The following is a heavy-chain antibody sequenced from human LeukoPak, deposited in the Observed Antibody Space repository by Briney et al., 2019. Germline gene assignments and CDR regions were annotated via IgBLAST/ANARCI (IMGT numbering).Heavy chain of an antibody. Sequence: GGSLRLSCAASGFTFSSYSMNWVRQAPGKGLEWVSSISSSSSYIYYADSVKGRFTISRDNAKNSLYLQMNSLRAEDTAVSYCARVVSEFYCSSTSCYQPNYYYYYMDVWGKGTTVTVSS. CDR2: ISSSSSYI. V-gene: IGHV3-21*01. CDR3: ARVVSEFYCSSTSCYQPNYYYYYMDV. D-gene: IGHD2-2*01. J-gene: IGHJ6*03. CDR1: GFTFSSYS.